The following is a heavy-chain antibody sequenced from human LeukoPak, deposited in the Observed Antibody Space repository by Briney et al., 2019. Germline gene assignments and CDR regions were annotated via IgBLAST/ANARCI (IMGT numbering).Heavy chain of an antibody. Sequence: GGSLRLSCAASGFTVRNNYMSWVRQAPGKGLEWVSLIYSGGSIYYADSVKGRFTISRDNSKNTLYLQMNSLRTEDTALYYCAKDLNYYDSSGYYGVDYWGQGTLVTVSS. CDR1: GFTVRNNY. CDR2: IYSGGSI. CDR3: AKDLNYYDSSGYYGVDY. D-gene: IGHD3-22*01. J-gene: IGHJ4*02. V-gene: IGHV3-53*05.